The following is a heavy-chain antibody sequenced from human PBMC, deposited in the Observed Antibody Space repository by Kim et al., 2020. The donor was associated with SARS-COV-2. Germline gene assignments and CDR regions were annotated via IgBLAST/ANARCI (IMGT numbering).Heavy chain of an antibody. CDR3: AKDSRAAGRVDAFDI. Sequence: DSVKGRFTISRDNAKNSLYLQMNSLRAEDTALYYCAKDSRAAGRVDAFDIWGQGTMVTVSS. V-gene: IGHV3-9*01. D-gene: IGHD6-13*01. J-gene: IGHJ3*02.